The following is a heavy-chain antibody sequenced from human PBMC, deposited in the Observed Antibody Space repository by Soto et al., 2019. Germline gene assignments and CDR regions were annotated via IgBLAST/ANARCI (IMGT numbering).Heavy chain of an antibody. CDR2: IYYSGST. CDR3: ARDADYGDYINWFDP. J-gene: IGHJ5*02. V-gene: IGHV4-59*01. CDR1: GGSISSYY. Sequence: SETLSLTCTVSGGSISSYYWSWIRQPPGKGLEWIGYIYYSGSTNYNPSLKSRVTISVDTSKDQFSLKLSSVTAADTAVYYCARDADYGDYINWFDPWGQGTLVTVSS. D-gene: IGHD4-17*01.